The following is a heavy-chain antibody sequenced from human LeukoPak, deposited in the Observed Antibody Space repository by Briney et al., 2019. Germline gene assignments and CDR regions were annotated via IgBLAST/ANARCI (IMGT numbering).Heavy chain of an antibody. CDR2: IYPGDSDT. V-gene: IGHV5-51*01. CDR3: DRHMPLPGIARAGSDY. CDR1: GYIFTSYW. J-gene: IGHJ4*02. Sequence: GESLTISCKGSGYIFTSYWMGWLRQMPGKGLEWIGIIYPGDSDTRYSPSFQGQVTISADNSIITAYLQWSSLKVSDTDMYYYDRHMPLPGIARAGSDYWGQGTLVAVSS. D-gene: IGHD6-19*01.